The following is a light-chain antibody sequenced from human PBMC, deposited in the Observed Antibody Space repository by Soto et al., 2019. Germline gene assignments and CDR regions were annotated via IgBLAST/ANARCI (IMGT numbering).Light chain of an antibody. CDR1: QSVSSTY. J-gene: IGKJ1*01. Sequence: EIVLTQSPGTLSLFPGERATFSCRASQSVSSTYLAWYQQKPGQAPRLLIYGASSRATGIPDRFSGSGSGTDFTLTISRLEPEDSAVYYCQQYGSSPRTFGQGTNVEI. CDR2: GAS. CDR3: QQYGSSPRT. V-gene: IGKV3-20*01.